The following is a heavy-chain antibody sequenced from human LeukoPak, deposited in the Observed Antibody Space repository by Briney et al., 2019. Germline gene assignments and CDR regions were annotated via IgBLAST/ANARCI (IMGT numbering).Heavy chain of an antibody. J-gene: IGHJ4*02. CDR1: GFTFSSYG. Sequence: PGGSLRLSCAASGFTFSSYGMHWVRQAPGKGLEWVAVISYDGSNKYYADSVKGRFTISRDNSKNTLYLQMNSPRAEDTAVYYCAKGVDYWGQGTLVTVSS. CDR2: ISYDGSNK. V-gene: IGHV3-30*18. CDR3: AKGVDY.